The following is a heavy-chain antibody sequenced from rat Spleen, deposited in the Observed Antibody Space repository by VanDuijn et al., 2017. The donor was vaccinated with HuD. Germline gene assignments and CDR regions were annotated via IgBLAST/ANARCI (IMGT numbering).Heavy chain of an antibody. Sequence: EVQLVESGGGLVQPGSPLKLSCEASGFTFSSNWLNWIRQAPGKGLEWVASITPDGSITYYPDTMKGRFVISKDNAKNTGYLQMNNPRTEDTAMYFCVRSLYYSGGGFVYWGQGTLVTVSS. D-gene: IGHD1-1*01. CDR3: VRSLYYSGGGFVY. V-gene: IGHV5-35*01. J-gene: IGHJ3*01. CDR1: GFTFSSNW. CDR2: ITPDGSIT.